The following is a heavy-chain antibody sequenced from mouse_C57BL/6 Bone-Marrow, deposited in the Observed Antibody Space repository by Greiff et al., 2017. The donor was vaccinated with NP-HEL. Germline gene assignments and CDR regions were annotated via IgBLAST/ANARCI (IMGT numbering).Heavy chain of an antibody. Sequence: QVQLQQSGAELARPGASVKLSCKASGYTFTSYGISWVKQRTGQGLEWIGEIYPRSGNTYYNEKFKGKATLTADKSSSTAYMELRSLTSEDSAVYFCARPYDSKKAWFAYWGQGTLVTVSA. V-gene: IGHV1-81*01. CDR1: GYTFTSYG. J-gene: IGHJ3*01. CDR2: IYPRSGNT. D-gene: IGHD2-5*01. CDR3: ARPYDSKKAWFAY.